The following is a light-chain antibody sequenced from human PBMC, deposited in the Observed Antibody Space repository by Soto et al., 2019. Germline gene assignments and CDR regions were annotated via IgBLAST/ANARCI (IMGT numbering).Light chain of an antibody. CDR1: QNVDIY. CDR3: QQRRNWPPLT. J-gene: IGKJ5*01. V-gene: IGKV3-11*01. CDR2: DAS. Sequence: ETVLTQSPATLSLSPGERATLPCRASQNVDIYLAWYQQKPGQAPRLLIYDASNRATGVPPRFSGSGSGTDFTLTISSLEPEDFALYYCQQRRNWPPLTFGQGTRLEIK.